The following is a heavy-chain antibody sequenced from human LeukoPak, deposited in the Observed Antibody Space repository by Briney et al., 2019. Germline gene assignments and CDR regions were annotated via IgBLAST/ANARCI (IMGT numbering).Heavy chain of an antibody. J-gene: IGHJ4*02. Sequence: GGSLRLSCAASGFTFSSYAMHWVRQAPGKGLEWVAVISYDGSNKYYADSVKGRFTISRDNSKNTLYLQMNSLRAEDTAVYYCAGASSDGVIIDATSFDLWGQGTLVIVSS. CDR1: GFTFSSYA. V-gene: IGHV3-30-3*01. CDR2: ISYDGSNK. CDR3: AGASSDGVIIDATSFDL. D-gene: IGHD2-15*01.